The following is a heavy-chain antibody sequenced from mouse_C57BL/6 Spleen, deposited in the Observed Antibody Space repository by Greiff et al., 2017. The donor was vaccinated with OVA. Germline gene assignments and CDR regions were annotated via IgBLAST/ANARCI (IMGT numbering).Heavy chain of an antibody. CDR3: ARHIYYDYDVDYWYFDV. CDR1: GYTFTDYY. J-gene: IGHJ1*03. V-gene: IGHV1-26*01. Sequence: EVQLQQSGPELVKPGASVKISCKASGYTFTDYYMNWVKQSHGKSLEWIGDINPNNGGTSYNQKFKGKATLTVDKSSSTAYMELRSLTSEDSAVYYCARHIYYDYDVDYWYFDVWGTGTTVTVSS. D-gene: IGHD2-4*01. CDR2: INPNNGGT.